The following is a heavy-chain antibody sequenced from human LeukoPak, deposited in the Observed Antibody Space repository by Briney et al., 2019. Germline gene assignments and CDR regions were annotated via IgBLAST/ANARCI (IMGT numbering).Heavy chain of an antibody. J-gene: IGHJ6*04. CDR2: IRSSSSYI. V-gene: IGHV3-21*01. CDR1: GFTFSSYS. Sequence: PGGSLRPSCAASGFTFSSYSMNWVRQAPGKGLEWVSSIRSSSSYIYYADSVEGRFTISRDNAKNSLYLQMNSLRAEDTAVYYCAELGITMIGGVWGKGTTVTISS. CDR3: AELGITMIGGV. D-gene: IGHD3-10*02.